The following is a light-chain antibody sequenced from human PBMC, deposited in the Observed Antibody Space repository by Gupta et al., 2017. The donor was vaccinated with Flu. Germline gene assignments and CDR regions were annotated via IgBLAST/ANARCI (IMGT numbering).Light chain of an antibody. CDR1: QNIGSS. CDR3: HQTDSIPWT. CDR2: YAS. V-gene: IGKV6D-21*02. J-gene: IGKJ1*01. Sequence: EVVLTQSPDLQSVTPKEKVTITCRASQNIGSSLHWYQQKPGQSPKLLIKYASQSMSGVPSRFSGSGSGTDFTLTIRSLEAEDAAAYYCHQTDSIPWTFGQGTKVEL.